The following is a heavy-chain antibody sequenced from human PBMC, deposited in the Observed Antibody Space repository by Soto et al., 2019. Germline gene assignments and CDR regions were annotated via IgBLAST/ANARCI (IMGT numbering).Heavy chain of an antibody. D-gene: IGHD3-10*01. CDR3: ARENLVRRFGELSPNWFDP. Sequence: SVKVSCKASGGTFSSYAMSWVRQAPGQGLEWMGGIIPIFGTANYAQKFQGRVTITADKSTSTAYMELRSMRSEDTAVYYCARENLVRRFGELSPNWFDPWGQGPMVTVYS. CDR2: IIPIFGTA. J-gene: IGHJ5*02. V-gene: IGHV1-69*06. CDR1: GGTFSSYA.